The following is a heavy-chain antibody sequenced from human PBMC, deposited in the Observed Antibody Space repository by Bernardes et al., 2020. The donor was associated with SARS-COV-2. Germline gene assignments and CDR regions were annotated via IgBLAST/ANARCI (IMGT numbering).Heavy chain of an antibody. J-gene: IGHJ4*02. V-gene: IGHV3-66*01. CDR3: ARSIFYDSTGFPPFDY. Sequence: GGSLRLSCAASGFTVSTSYMSWVRQAPGKGLEWVSVIYSGGTTYYAVSVKGRFTISRDNSKSTFYLQMNSLRVEDTAVYYCARSIFYDSTGFPPFDYWSQGTLVTVSS. CDR1: GFTVSTSY. CDR2: IYSGGTT. D-gene: IGHD3-22*01.